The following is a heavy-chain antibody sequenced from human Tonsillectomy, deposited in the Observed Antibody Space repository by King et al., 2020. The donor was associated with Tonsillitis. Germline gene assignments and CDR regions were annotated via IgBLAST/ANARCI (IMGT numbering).Heavy chain of an antibody. CDR3: ARTYLYYDSSGFYDY. CDR2: IYPGDSNT. D-gene: IGHD3-22*01. J-gene: IGHJ4*02. V-gene: IGHV5-51*01. Sequence: QLVQSGAEVKKPGESLKISCKGSGYSFTTYWIGWVRQMPGKGLEWMGIIYPGDSNTRYSASFQGQVTISADKSISTAYLQWSSLKASDTAMYYCARTYLYYDSSGFYDYWGQGTLVTVSS. CDR1: GYSFTTYW.